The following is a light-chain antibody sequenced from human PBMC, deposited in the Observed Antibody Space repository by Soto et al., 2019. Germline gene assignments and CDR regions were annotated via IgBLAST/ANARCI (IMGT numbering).Light chain of an antibody. J-gene: IGLJ2*01. V-gene: IGLV2-14*01. CDR2: EVS. Sequence: SALTQPASVSGSPGQSITISCTGTSSDVGGYNYVSWYQQHPGKAPKLMIYEVSNRPSGVSNRFSGSKSGNTASLTISGLQAEDEADYYCSSYTSSSTLVFGGGTKVTLL. CDR3: SSYTSSSTLV. CDR1: SSDVGGYNY.